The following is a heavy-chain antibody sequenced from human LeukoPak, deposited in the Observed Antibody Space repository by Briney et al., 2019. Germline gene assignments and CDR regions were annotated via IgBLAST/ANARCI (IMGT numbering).Heavy chain of an antibody. V-gene: IGHV4-39*01. Sequence: PSETLSLTCTVSGGSVSSTTYYWSWIRQPPGKGLEWIASINYSGSTYYNPSLRSRVTISVDTSENQFSLKLSSVTAADTAVYYCARYVVYGSGKYYFDYWGQGTLVTVSS. J-gene: IGHJ4*02. D-gene: IGHD3-10*01. CDR2: INYSGST. CDR3: ARYVVYGSGKYYFDY. CDR1: GGSVSSTTYY.